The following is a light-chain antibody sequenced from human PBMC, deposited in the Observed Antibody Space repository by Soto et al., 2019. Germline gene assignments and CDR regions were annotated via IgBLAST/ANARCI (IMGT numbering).Light chain of an antibody. CDR2: GAS. V-gene: IGKV1-39*01. Sequence: IHMTQSPSVLSASVGDSVTITCRASQSIGKHLNWYQQKPGKAPKFLIYGASTLQSGVPSRFTGSGSGTDFALTVNSLQAEDFATYYCQQGYSSPATFGQGTRLEIK. CDR3: QQGYSSPAT. J-gene: IGKJ5*01. CDR1: QSIGKH.